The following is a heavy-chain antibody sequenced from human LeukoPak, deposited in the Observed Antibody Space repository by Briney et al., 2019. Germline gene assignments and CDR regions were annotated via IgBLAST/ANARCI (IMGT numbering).Heavy chain of an antibody. D-gene: IGHD3-16*01. CDR1: GGSITSHF. CDR2: VYKSGST. J-gene: IGHJ3*01. CDR3: ARDDYGVFDAFDV. Sequence: SEPLSLTCTVSGGSITSHFWTWLRQAPGKGLEWVGYVYKSGSTNYNPSLQSRINISVDTSKHQFFLKLTSITAADTAVYFFARDDYGVFDAFDVWGQGTVVTVSS. V-gene: IGHV4-4*08.